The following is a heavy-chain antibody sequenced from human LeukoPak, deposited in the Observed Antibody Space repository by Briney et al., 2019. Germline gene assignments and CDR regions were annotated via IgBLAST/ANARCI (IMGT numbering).Heavy chain of an antibody. V-gene: IGHV3-74*01. CDR1: GFTFSSYW. D-gene: IGHD2-8*02. CDR2: INNDGSST. CDR3: AGTYWADY. J-gene: IGHJ4*02. Sequence: SGGSLRLSCAASGFTFSSYWMHCVRQAPGKGLVWVSRINNDGSSTNYADSVKGRFTISRDNAKNTLYLQMNSLRADDTAVYYCAGTYWADYWGQGTLVTVSS.